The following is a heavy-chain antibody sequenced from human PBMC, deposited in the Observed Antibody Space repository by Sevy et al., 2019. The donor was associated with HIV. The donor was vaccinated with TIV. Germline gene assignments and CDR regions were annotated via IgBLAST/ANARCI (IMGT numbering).Heavy chain of an antibody. V-gene: IGHV3-7*01. D-gene: IGHD6-13*01. CDR3: VRAIAKDGSF. J-gene: IGHJ4*02. CDR1: GFTLNNYW. CDR2: INQDGGGT. Sequence: GGSLRLSCVASGFTLNNYWMHWVRQAPGKGLEWVANINQDGGGTYYVDSVRGRFTISRDNGRNLVFVQMNSLRVDDTALYFCVRAIAKDGSFWGQGTLVTVSS.